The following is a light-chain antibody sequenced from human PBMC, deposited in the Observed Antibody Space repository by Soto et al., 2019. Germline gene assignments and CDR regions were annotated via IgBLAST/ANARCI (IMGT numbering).Light chain of an antibody. Sequence: QSVLTQPPSVSGAPGQRVTIFCTGSSSNIGAGYDVHWYQQLPVTAPKLLIYGNSNRPSGVPDRFSGSKSGTSASLAITGLQAEDEADYYCQSYDSSLSVVFGGGTKLTVL. CDR2: GNS. CDR3: QSYDSSLSVV. J-gene: IGLJ3*02. CDR1: SSNIGAGYD. V-gene: IGLV1-40*01.